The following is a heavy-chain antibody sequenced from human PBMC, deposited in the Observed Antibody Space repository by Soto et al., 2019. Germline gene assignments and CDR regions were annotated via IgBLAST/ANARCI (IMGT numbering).Heavy chain of an antibody. J-gene: IGHJ6*02. CDR3: AKDRWGAQVYYYYYGMYV. V-gene: IGHV3-30*18. CDR2: ISYDGSNE. D-gene: IGHD3-16*01. CDR1: GFTFSSYG. Sequence: QVQLVESGGGVVQPGRSLRLSCAASGFTFSSYGMHWVRKAPGKGLEWVAVISYDGSNEHYADSVKGRFTISRDTSKNTLYLQMNSLRAEDTAVYYCAKDRWGAQVYYYYYGMYVWGQGTTVTVSS.